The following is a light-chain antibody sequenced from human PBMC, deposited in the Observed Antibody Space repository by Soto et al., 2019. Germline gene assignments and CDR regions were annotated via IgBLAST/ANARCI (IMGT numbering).Light chain of an antibody. CDR1: QSVSTF. CDR2: NAS. CDR3: QQRGDWPPIT. Sequence: EIVLTQSPATLSLSPGERAILSCRASQSVSTFLAWFQQKPGQPPRLLIYNASTRTTGIPARFSGSGSGTDFTLTIRSLEPEDFAVYYCQQRGDWPPITFGQGTQLEIK. V-gene: IGKV3-11*01. J-gene: IGKJ5*01.